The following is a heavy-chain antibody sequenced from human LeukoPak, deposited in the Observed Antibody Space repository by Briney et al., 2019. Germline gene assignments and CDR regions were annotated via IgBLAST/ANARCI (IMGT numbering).Heavy chain of an antibody. Sequence: PGGSRRLSCAASWFTLSDYYMSWIRQAPGKGLEWVSYISSSSSYTNYADSVKGRFTISRDNAKNSLYLQMNSLRAEDTAVYYCARDYSRWLHGAHYFVYWGQGTLVTVSS. D-gene: IGHD5-24*01. CDR2: ISSSSSYT. CDR1: WFTLSDYY. V-gene: IGHV3-11*06. CDR3: ARDYSRWLHGAHYFVY. J-gene: IGHJ4*02.